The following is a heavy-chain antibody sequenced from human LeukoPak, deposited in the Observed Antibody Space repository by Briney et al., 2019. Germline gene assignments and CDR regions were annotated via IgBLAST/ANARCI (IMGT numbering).Heavy chain of an antibody. CDR2: INYSGST. D-gene: IGHD2-2*02. J-gene: IGHJ4*02. Sequence: SETLSLTCAVYGGSFSAYYWSWIRQPPGKGLEWIGEINYSGSTNYNTSLKSRVTISVDTSKNQFSLELSAVTAADTAVYYCARGPYPTDYWGQGTLVTVSP. CDR3: ARGPYPTDY. CDR1: GGSFSAYY. V-gene: IGHV4-34*01.